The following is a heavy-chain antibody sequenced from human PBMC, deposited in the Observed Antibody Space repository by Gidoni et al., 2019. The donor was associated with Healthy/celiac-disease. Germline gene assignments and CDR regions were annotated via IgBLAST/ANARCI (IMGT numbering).Heavy chain of an antibody. J-gene: IGHJ4*02. CDR3: ARVIGSSWQFDY. CDR1: GFTFSDYY. Sequence: QVQLVESGGGLVTPGGSLRLSCAASGFTFSDYYMSWIRQAPGKGLEWVSYISSSSSYTNYADSVKGRFTISRDNAKNSLYLQMNSLRAEDTAVYYCARVIGSSWQFDYWGQGTLVTVSS. V-gene: IGHV3-11*06. D-gene: IGHD6-13*01. CDR2: ISSSSSYT.